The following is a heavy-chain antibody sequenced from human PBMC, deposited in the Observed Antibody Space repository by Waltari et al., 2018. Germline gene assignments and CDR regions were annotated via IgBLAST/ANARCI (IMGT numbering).Heavy chain of an antibody. V-gene: IGHV3-9*01. J-gene: IGHJ1*01. D-gene: IGHD1-1*01. Sequence: EVQLVESGGGLVQPGRSLRLSCAASGFTFDDCAMHWVRKAPGKGLEWVSGISWNSGSIGYADSVKGRFTISRDNAKNSLYLQMNSLRAEDTALYYCAKENWNRAEYFQHWGQGTLVTVSS. CDR3: AKENWNRAEYFQH. CDR2: ISWNSGSI. CDR1: GFTFDDCA.